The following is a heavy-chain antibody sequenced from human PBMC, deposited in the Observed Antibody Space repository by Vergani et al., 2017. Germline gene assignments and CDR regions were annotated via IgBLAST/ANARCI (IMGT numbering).Heavy chain of an antibody. D-gene: IGHD6-19*01. J-gene: IGHJ4*02. CDR2: INEDGGGK. CDR1: GFTFSNYW. CDR3: ARVGKRGWDFDY. Sequence: EVQLVESGGGLVQPGGSLRLSCAASGFTFSNYWMAWVRQAPGKGLEWVANINEDGGGKYYLGSVKGRITISRDNTKNSMYLQINSLRADDTAVYYCARVGKRGWDFDYWCQGTLITVSS. V-gene: IGHV3-7*01.